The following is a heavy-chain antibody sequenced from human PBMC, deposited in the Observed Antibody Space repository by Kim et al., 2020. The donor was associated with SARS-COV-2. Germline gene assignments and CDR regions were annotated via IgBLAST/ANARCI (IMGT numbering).Heavy chain of an antibody. CDR3: AREGGMGSSSSDYFDY. J-gene: IGHJ4*02. D-gene: IGHD6-13*01. Sequence: DSLKGRFTISRDNARNSLHLQMNSLRAEDTAVYYCAREGGMGSSSSDYFDYWGQGTLVTVSS. V-gene: IGHV3-21*01.